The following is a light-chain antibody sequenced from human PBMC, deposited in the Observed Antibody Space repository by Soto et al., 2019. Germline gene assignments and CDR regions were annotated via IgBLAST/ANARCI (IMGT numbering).Light chain of an antibody. CDR1: QSISSS. V-gene: IGKV3-15*01. J-gene: IGKJ2*01. CDR2: FAS. Sequence: EIVVTQSPATLSVSPGERVALSCRASQSISSSLAWYQQKPGQAPWLLIYFASTRATGIPARFSGSGSGTEFTLTISSLQPEDFAVYYCRQYNIWPPYTFGQGTKVDIK. CDR3: RQYNIWPPYT.